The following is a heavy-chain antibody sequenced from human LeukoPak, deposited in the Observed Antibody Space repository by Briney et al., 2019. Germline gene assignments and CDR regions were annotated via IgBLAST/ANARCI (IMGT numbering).Heavy chain of an antibody. D-gene: IGHD5-24*01. J-gene: IGHJ5*02. Sequence: SETLSLTCAVYGGSFSGYYWSWIRQPPGKGLEWIGEIYHSGSTNYNPSLKSRVTISVDKSKNQFSLKLSSVTAADTAVYYCARDRRDGYNRGNWFDPWGQGTLVTVSS. CDR2: IYHSGST. CDR3: ARDRRDGYNRGNWFDP. V-gene: IGHV4-34*01. CDR1: GGSFSGYY.